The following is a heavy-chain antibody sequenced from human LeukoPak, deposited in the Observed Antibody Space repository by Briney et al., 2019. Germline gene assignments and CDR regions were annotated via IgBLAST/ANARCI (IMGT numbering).Heavy chain of an antibody. D-gene: IGHD2-21*02. CDR2: ISFDGTKK. Sequence: PGRSLRLSCAASGFTFSNHAMHWVRQTPGKGLEWVAVISFDGTKKYYADSVKGRFTVSSDNFTNTLYLQMNSLRPEDMAIYYCARNSASDYYFDYWGQGTLVTVSS. J-gene: IGHJ4*02. CDR3: ARNSASDYYFDY. V-gene: IGHV3-30-3*01. CDR1: GFTFSNHA.